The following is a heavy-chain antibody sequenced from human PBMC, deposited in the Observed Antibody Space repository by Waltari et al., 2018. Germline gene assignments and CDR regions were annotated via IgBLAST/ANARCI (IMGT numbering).Heavy chain of an antibody. CDR1: GGSISSGGYY. D-gene: IGHD3-10*01. J-gene: IGHJ5*02. Sequence: QVQLQESGPGLVKPSQTLSLTCTVSGGSISSGGYYWSWIRQHPGKGPEWIGYIYYRGSTSYNPSLKSRVTISVDTSKNQFSLKLSSVTAADTAVYYCARGRYYYGSGSSNWFDPWGQGTLVTVSS. CDR3: ARGRYYYGSGSSNWFDP. V-gene: IGHV4-31*03. CDR2: IYYRGST.